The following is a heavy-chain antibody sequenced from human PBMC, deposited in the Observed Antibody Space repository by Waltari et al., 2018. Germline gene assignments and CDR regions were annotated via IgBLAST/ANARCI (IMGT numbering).Heavy chain of an antibody. CDR3: ARGWLGPFDY. J-gene: IGHJ4*02. D-gene: IGHD6-19*01. Sequence: QVQLQQWGAGLLKPSETLSLTCAVYGGSFRGYYWSWIRQPPGKGLEWIGEINHSGSTNYNPSLKSRVTISVDTSKNQFSLKLSSVTAADTAVYYCARGWLGPFDYWGQGTLVTVSS. CDR2: INHSGST. CDR1: GGSFRGYY. V-gene: IGHV4-34*01.